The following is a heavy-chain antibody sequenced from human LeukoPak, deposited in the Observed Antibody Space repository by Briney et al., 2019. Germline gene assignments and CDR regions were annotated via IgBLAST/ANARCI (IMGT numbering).Heavy chain of an antibody. Sequence: PGGSLRLSCAASGFIFSDYYMTWVRQAPGKGLEWVSYISTGGDSTYYADAVKGRFTISRDNARNSLYLQMNRLRAEDTATYYCARESVAIDYWGQGTLVTVSS. CDR1: GFIFSDYY. CDR2: ISTGGDST. D-gene: IGHD2-15*01. J-gene: IGHJ4*02. CDR3: ARESVAIDY. V-gene: IGHV3-11*01.